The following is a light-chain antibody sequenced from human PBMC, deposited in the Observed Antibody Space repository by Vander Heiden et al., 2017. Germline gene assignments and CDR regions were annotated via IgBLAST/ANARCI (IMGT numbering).Light chain of an antibody. Sequence: DIVMTQSPDSLPVSLGERASINCKSSQSVLYSSNTKNYLAWYQQKPSQPPKLLIYWASARESGVPDRFSGSGSGTDFTLTISSLQAEDVAVYYCQQYYSSPHTFGGGTKVAIK. CDR3: QQYYSSPHT. CDR2: WAS. V-gene: IGKV4-1*01. CDR1: QSVLYSSNTKNY. J-gene: IGKJ4*01.